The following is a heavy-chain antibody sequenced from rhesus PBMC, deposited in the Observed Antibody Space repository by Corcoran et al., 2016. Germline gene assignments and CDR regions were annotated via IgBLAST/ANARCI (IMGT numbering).Heavy chain of an antibody. CDR3: ATGSIVGTD. CDR1: GGSISRNY. CDR2: ISGSGGST. Sequence: QVQLQESGPGLVKPSETLSLTCAVSGGSISRNYWNRIRQPPGKGREGIGRISGSGGSTDYNPSLKRRVTISTATSKNQFSLNLRSVTAADTAMYYCATGSIVGTDWGQGVLVTVSS. D-gene: IGHD1-44*01. J-gene: IGHJ4*01. V-gene: IGHV4-173*01.